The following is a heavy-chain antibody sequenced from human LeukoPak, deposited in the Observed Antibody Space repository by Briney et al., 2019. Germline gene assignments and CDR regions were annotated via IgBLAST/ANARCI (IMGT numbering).Heavy chain of an antibody. CDR1: GGSINTYY. D-gene: IGHD2/OR15-2a*01. V-gene: IGHV4-59*08. CDR3: ASTHFLLGYYYYGMDV. J-gene: IGHJ6*02. CDR2: IYNAGTT. Sequence: SETLSLTCTVSGGSINTYYWGWIRQPPGKGLEWIGCIYNAGTTNYNPSLKSRVTISADTSKNQFSLKLSSVTAADTAVYYCASTHFLLGYYYYGMDVWGPGTTVTVS.